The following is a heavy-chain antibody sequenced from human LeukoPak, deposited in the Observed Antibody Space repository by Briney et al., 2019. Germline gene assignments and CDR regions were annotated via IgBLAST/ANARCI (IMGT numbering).Heavy chain of an antibody. V-gene: IGHV1-69*13. CDR3: ARDFHCSGGSCSSGYDY. CDR1: GYTFTSYG. CDR2: IIPIFGTA. J-gene: IGHJ4*02. Sequence: SVKVSCRASGYTFTSYGISWVRQAPGQGLEWMGGIIPIFGTANYAQKFQGRVTITADESTSTAYMELSSLRSEDTAVYYCARDFHCSGGSCSSGYDYWGQGTLVTVSS. D-gene: IGHD2-15*01.